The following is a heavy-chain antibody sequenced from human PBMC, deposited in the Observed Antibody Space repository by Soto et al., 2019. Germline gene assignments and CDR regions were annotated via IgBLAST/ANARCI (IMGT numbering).Heavy chain of an antibody. J-gene: IGHJ6*02. CDR2: IMAYNGNT. CDR1: GYTFTSYG. CDR3: ARRLVWEYQRLSYYYGMDV. V-gene: IGHV1-18*04. D-gene: IGHD2-2*01. Sequence: QVQLVQSGAEVKKPGASVKVSCKASGYTFTSYGISWVRQAHGQGLEWLGWIMAYNGNTNYAQKLQGRVTMTTDTSPSTAYMELRSLRADDTAVYYCARRLVWEYQRLSYYYGMDVFGQGTTVTV.